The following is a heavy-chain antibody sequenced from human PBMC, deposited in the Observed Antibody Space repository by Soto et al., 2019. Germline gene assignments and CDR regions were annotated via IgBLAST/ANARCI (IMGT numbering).Heavy chain of an antibody. D-gene: IGHD3-9*01. CDR2: IYYSGST. J-gene: IGHJ4*02. V-gene: IGHV4-59*01. CDR3: AIARNLLTGYYKGGFYYFDF. Sequence: SETLSLTCTVSGGSISSYYWSWIRQPPGKGLEWIGYIYYSGSTNYNPSLKSRVTISVDTSKNQFSLKLSSVTAADTAVYYCAIARNLLTGYYKGGFYYFDFWGEGILVTVSS. CDR1: GGSISSYY.